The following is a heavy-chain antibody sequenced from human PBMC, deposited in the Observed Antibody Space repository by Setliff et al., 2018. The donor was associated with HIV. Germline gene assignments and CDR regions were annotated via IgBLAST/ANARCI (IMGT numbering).Heavy chain of an antibody. CDR2: IYTSGIT. Sequence: SETLSLTCTVSGGSISSYYWSWIRLPPGKGLEWIGYIYTSGITNYNPSLKSLVTMSVEPSKNQFSLKLSSVTAADTAVYYCARDYSGWYYFDCWGQGTLVTVSS. V-gene: IGHV4-4*08. CDR1: GGSISSYY. CDR3: ARDYSGWYYFDC. D-gene: IGHD6-19*01. J-gene: IGHJ4*02.